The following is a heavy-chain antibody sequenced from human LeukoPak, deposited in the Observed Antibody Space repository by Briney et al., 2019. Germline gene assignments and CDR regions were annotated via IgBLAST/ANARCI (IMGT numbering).Heavy chain of an antibody. CDR1: GFTVSSNY. V-gene: IGHV4-59*02. CDR3: ARDRQYYYGSGSYSDAFDI. D-gene: IGHD3-10*01. Sequence: GSLRLSCAASGFTVSSNYMSWIRQPPGKGLEWIGSVYYSGNTNYNPSLKSRVTISVDTSKNQFSLKLSSVTAADTAVYYCARDRQYYYGSGSYSDAFDIWGRGTMVTVSS. J-gene: IGHJ3*02. CDR2: VYYSGNT.